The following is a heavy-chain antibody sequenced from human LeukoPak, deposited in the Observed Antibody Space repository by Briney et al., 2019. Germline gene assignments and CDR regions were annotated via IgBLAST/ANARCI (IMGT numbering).Heavy chain of an antibody. J-gene: IGHJ4*02. D-gene: IGHD1-26*01. CDR2: INPNSGDT. CDR3: ARDRRPSGSYSPFDY. CDR1: GYTLTDYY. V-gene: IGHV1-2*02. Sequence: ASVKVSCKASGYTLTDYYMHWLRQAPGQGLEWMGWINPNSGDTHYAQKFQGRVTMTGDTSVSTAYMELSRLRSDDTAVYYCARDRRPSGSYSPFDYWGQGTLVTVSS.